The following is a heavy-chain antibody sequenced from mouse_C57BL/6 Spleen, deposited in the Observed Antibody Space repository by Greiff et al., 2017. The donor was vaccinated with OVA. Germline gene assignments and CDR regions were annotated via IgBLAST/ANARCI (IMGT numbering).Heavy chain of an antibody. CDR1: GYTFTGYW. D-gene: IGHD2-5*01. CDR3: ASLYYSNYYWYFDV. CDR2: ILPGSGST. V-gene: IGHV1-9*01. Sequence: QVQLQQSGAELMKPGASVKLSCKATGYTFTGYWIEWVKQRPGHGLEWIGEILPGSGSTNYNEKFKGKATLTADKSSNTAYIQLSSLTTEDAAIYYCASLYYSNYYWYFDVWGTGTTVTVSS. J-gene: IGHJ1*03.